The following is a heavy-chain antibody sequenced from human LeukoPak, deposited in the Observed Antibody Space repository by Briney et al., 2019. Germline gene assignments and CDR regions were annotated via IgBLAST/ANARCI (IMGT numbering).Heavy chain of an antibody. V-gene: IGHV3-23*01. D-gene: IGHD2-21*02. Sequence: GGSLRLSCAASGFIFSCYAMSWVRQAPGKGLECVSVISGSGRTTDYADSVKGRFTISRDNSKDTLYLQLNSLRAEDTALYYCAKWAARGDGLPRSHFDYWGQGILVTVSS. CDR1: GFIFSCYA. CDR3: AKWAARGDGLPRSHFDY. J-gene: IGHJ4*02. CDR2: ISGSGRTT.